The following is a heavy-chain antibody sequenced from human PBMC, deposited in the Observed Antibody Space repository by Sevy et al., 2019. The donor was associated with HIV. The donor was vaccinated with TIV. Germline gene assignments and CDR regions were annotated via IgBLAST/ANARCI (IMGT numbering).Heavy chain of an antibody. J-gene: IGHJ6*02. CDR1: GFTFSSYA. V-gene: IGHV3-30*04. CDR3: AREALEMATIPYFYYGMDV. Sequence: GGSLRLSCVASGFTFSSYAFHWVRQAPGKGLDWVALISYDGNKKYYADSVKGRFTISRDNSKNTVFLQMSGLRGDDTAVYYCAREALEMATIPYFYYGMDVWGQGTTVTVSS. CDR2: ISYDGNKK.